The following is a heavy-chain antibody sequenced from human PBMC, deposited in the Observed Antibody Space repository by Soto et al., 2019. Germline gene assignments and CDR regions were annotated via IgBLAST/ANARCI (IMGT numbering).Heavy chain of an antibody. J-gene: IGHJ4*02. CDR2: IRPNNGNT. CDR1: GFPFTSLG. Sequence: ASLKVSFKASGFPFTSLGFARLRRTAGRGLEGMGWIRPNNGNTVYAQRFQGRVTMTTDTSTSTAYMELRSLRADDTGVYFCVRDLDGSGAYYTDYWGQGTLVTVSS. V-gene: IGHV1-18*01. CDR3: VRDLDGSGAYYTDY. D-gene: IGHD3-10*01.